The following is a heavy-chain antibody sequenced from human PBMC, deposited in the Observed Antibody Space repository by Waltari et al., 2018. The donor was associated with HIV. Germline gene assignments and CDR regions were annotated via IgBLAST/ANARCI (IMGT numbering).Heavy chain of an antibody. J-gene: IGHJ6*02. Sequence: EVHLLDSGGALVRRGGSLRLPCEASGLPFSNYGMCWVRQAPGKGLEWVSNISGSGGSTYYADSVKGRFTVSRDNSKNTLYLQMNSLRAEDTAVYFCVKEHQYSHSWYSYYGMDVWGQGTTVTVSS. D-gene: IGHD6-13*01. CDR3: VKEHQYSHSWYSYYGMDV. CDR1: GLPFSNYG. CDR2: ISGSGGST. V-gene: IGHV3-23*01.